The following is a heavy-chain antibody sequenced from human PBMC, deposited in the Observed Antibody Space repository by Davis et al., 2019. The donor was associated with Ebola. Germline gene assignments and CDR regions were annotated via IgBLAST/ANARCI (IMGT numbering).Heavy chain of an antibody. J-gene: IGHJ2*01. V-gene: IGHV3-11*06. CDR3: ARGSRYWYFDL. CDR2: ISSSSNYI. Sequence: GGSLRLSCAASGLSASPNYMSWIRQAPGKGLEWVSFISSSSNYIYYADSVKGRFTVSRDNAKNSLYLQMNSLRAEDTAVYYCARGSRYWYFDLWGRSTLVTVSS. CDR1: GLSASPNY.